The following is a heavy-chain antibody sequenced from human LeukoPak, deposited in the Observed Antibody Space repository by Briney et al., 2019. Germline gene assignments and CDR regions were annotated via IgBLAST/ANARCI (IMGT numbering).Heavy chain of an antibody. CDR1: GYTFTSYA. J-gene: IGHJ4*02. D-gene: IGHD2-21*01. V-gene: IGHV1-3*01. Sequence: ASVKVSCKASGYTFTSYAMHWVRQAPGQRLEWMGWINAGNGNTKYSQKFQGRVTITGDTSASTAYMELSSLRSEDTAVYYCARDSPTYLWTRGFFDYWGQGTLVTVSS. CDR2: INAGNGNT. CDR3: ARDSPTYLWTRGFFDY.